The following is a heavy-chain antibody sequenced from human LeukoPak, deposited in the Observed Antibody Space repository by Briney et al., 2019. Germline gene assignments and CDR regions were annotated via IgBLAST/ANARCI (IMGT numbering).Heavy chain of an antibody. Sequence: PSETLSLTCTVSGGSISSGGYYWSWIRQHPGKGLEWIGYIYYSGSTYYNPSLKSRVTISVDTSKNQFSLKLSSVTAADTAVYYCARGRVGPRYYGSGRPPHFDYWGQGTLVTVSS. D-gene: IGHD3-10*01. V-gene: IGHV4-31*03. CDR2: IYYSGST. CDR1: GGSISSGGYY. CDR3: ARGRVGPRYYGSGRPPHFDY. J-gene: IGHJ4*02.